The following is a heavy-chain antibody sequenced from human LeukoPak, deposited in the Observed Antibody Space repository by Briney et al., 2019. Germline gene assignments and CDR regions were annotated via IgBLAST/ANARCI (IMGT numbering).Heavy chain of an antibody. J-gene: IGHJ6*02. CDR3: ARGRIAKIVVVHSFSYGMDV. CDR2: INDYTGDT. Sequence: SETLSLTCTVFGGSFTDYFRTWIRHSPGKGLEWIGEINDYTGDTKYNPSLNSRVSISLEKSKNRLSLELRSVTAADTAVYYCARGRIAKIVVVHSFSYGMDVWGQGTTVTVSS. D-gene: IGHD3-22*01. V-gene: IGHV4-34*01. CDR1: GGSFTDYF.